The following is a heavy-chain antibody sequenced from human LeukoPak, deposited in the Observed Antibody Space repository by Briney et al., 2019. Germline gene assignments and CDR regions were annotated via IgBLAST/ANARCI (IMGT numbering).Heavy chain of an antibody. D-gene: IGHD3-22*01. J-gene: IGHJ3*02. CDR1: GGSISSYY. V-gene: IGHV4-59*01. CDR3: ASSLVVVKAFDI. Sequence: SETLSLTCTVSGGSISSYYWSWIRQPPGKGLEWIGYIYYSGSTNYNPSLKSRVTISVDTSKNQFSLKLSSVTAADTAVYYCASSLVVVKAFDIWGQGTMVTVSS. CDR2: IYYSGST.